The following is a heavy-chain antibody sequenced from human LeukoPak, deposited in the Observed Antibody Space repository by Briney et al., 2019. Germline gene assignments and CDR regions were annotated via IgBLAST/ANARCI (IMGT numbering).Heavy chain of an antibody. J-gene: IGHJ4*02. V-gene: IGHV3-30*02. CDR2: IRYDGSNK. Sequence: PGGSLRLSCAASGFTFSSYGMHWVRQAPGKGLEWVAFIRYDGSNKYYADSVKGRFTISRDNSKNTLYLQMNSLRAEDTAVYYCAKTVDTAMAFDYWGQGTLVTVSS. CDR3: AKTVDTAMAFDY. D-gene: IGHD5-18*01. CDR1: GFTFSSYG.